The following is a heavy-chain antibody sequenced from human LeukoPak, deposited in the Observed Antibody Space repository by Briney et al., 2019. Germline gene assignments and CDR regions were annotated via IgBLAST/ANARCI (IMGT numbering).Heavy chain of an antibody. CDR2: ISGSGGST. J-gene: IGHJ4*02. CDR3: AKALEYSSSSAYFDY. CDR1: GFTFSSYD. D-gene: IGHD6-6*01. Sequence: GGSLRLSCAASGFTFSSYDMSWVRQAPGKGLEWVSAISGSGGSTDYADSVQGRFTISRDNSKNTLYLQMNRLRAEDTAVYYCAKALEYSSSSAYFDYWGQGTLVTVSS. V-gene: IGHV3-23*01.